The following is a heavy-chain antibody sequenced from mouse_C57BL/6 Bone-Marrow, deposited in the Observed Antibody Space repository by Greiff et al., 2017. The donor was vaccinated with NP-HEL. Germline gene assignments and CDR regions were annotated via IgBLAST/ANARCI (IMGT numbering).Heavy chain of an antibody. CDR3: ARIYGIAMDY. Sequence: VMLVESDAELVKPGASVKISCKVSGYTFTDHTIHWMKQRPEQGLEWIGYIYPRDGSTKYNQKFKDKATLTADKSSSTAYMQLSSLTYEDSAVYYCARIYGIAMDYWGQGTSVTVSS. CDR1: GYTFTDHT. CDR2: IYPRDGST. J-gene: IGHJ4*01. V-gene: IGHV1-78*01. D-gene: IGHD1-1*01.